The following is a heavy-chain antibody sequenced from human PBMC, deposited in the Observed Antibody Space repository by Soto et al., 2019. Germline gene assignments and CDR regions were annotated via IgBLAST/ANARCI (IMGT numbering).Heavy chain of an antibody. CDR3: ARDQGITTFGVYSMYYYGMDV. J-gene: IGHJ6*02. CDR1: GYTFTSSG. Sequence: GASVKVSCKASGYTFTSSGISWVRQAPGQGLEWMGWISSDNGNTNYAQHLRGRVSMTTDTSTSTAYMDLRCLRSDDTAVYYCARDQGITTFGVYSMYYYGMDVWG. D-gene: IGHD3-3*01. V-gene: IGHV1-18*01. CDR2: ISSDNGNT.